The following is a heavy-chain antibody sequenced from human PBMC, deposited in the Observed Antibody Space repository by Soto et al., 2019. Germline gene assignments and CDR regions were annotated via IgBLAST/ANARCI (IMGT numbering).Heavy chain of an antibody. J-gene: IGHJ4*02. Sequence: PSETLSLTCTVSGGSIVSYYWSWIRQPPGKGLEWIGYIYYSGSTNYNPSLKSRVTISVDTSKNQFSLKLSSVTAADTAVYYCARQEMATITYFDYWGQGTLVTVSS. D-gene: IGHD4-4*01. V-gene: IGHV4-59*08. CDR3: ARQEMATITYFDY. CDR1: GGSIVSYY. CDR2: IYYSGST.